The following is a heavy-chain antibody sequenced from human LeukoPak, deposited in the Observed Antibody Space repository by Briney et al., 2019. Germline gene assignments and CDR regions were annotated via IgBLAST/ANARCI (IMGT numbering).Heavy chain of an antibody. CDR1: GFTFSSYS. CDR3: AKADLAAAGFFDY. V-gene: IGHV3-21*01. CDR2: ISSSSSYI. Sequence: GGSLRLSCAASGFTFSSYSMNWVRQAPGKGLEWVSSISSSSSYIYYADSVKGRFTISRDNAKNSLYLQMNSLRAEDTAVYYCAKADLAAAGFFDYWGQGTLVTVSS. D-gene: IGHD6-13*01. J-gene: IGHJ4*02.